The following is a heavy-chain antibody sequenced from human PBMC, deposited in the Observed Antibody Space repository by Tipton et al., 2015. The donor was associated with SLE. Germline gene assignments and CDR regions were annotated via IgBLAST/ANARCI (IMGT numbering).Heavy chain of an antibody. CDR1: GGSISTYY. D-gene: IGHD5-12*01. V-gene: IGHV4-59*08. CDR3: ARHELVAAKADY. CDR2: WHYSGST. Sequence: TLSLTCTVSGGSISTYYWSWIRQPPGKGLEWVGYWHYSGSTNYNPSLKSRVTLSVDTSKNQFSLKLTSVTAADTAVYYCARHELVAAKADYWGQGTLVTVAS. J-gene: IGHJ4*02.